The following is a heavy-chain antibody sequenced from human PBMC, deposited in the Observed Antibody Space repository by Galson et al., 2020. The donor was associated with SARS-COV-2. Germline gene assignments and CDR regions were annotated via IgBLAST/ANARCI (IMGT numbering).Heavy chain of an antibody. CDR1: GGSFSGYY. CDR3: ARGGNYYGSGRLYFDY. CDR2: INHSGST. V-gene: IGHV4-34*01. D-gene: IGHD3-10*01. Sequence: SETLSLTCAVYGGSFSGYYWSWIRQPPGKGLEWIGEINHSGSTNYNPSLKSRVTISVDTSKNQFSLKLSSVTAADTAVYYCARGGNYYGSGRLYFDYWGQGTLVTVSS. J-gene: IGHJ4*02.